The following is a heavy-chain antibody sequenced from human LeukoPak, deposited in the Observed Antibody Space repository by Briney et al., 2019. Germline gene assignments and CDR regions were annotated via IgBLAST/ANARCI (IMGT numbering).Heavy chain of an antibody. CDR1: GGSISSYY. Sequence: SETLSLTCTVSGGSISSYYWSWIRQPPGKGLEWIGYIYYSGSTNYNPSLKSRVTISVDTSKNQFSLKLSSVTAADTAVYYCARNVGYYDSSGYYYYYGMDVWGQGTTVTVSS. CDR2: IYYSGST. D-gene: IGHD3-22*01. V-gene: IGHV4-59*08. CDR3: ARNVGYYDSSGYYYYYGMDV. J-gene: IGHJ6*02.